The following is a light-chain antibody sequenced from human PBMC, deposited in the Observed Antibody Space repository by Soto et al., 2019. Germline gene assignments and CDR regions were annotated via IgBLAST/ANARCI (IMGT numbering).Light chain of an antibody. CDR1: QSVSSY. V-gene: IGKV3-11*01. CDR3: QQYDSVFT. Sequence: EIVLTQSPATLSLSPGERATLSCRASQSVSSYLAWYQQKPGQAPRLLIYDASNRATGIPARFSGSGSGTDFTLTISSLEPEDFAVYYCQQYDSVFTFGQGTRLEIK. J-gene: IGKJ5*01. CDR2: DAS.